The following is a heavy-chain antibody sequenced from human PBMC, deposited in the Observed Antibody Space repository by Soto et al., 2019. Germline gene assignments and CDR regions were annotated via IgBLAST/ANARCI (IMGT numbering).Heavy chain of an antibody. J-gene: IGHJ4*02. V-gene: IGHV3-33*01. CDR3: SDLGNYGN. Sequence: QVQLVESGGGVVQPGRSLRLSCVASGFTFSTYGMHWVRQAPGKGPEWVALISYDGSDEYYADSVKGRFTISRDNSKNPLYLQMDSLRAEDTAVYYCSDLGNYGNWGQGTLVTVSP. CDR2: ISYDGSDE. CDR1: GFTFSTYG. D-gene: IGHD1-7*01.